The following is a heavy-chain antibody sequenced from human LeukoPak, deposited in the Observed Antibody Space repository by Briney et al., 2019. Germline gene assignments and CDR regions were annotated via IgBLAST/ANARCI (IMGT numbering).Heavy chain of an antibody. CDR3: TTLGYCSGGSCYWGDF. CDR1: GFSFTNAW. CDR2: IKSKTDGGTT. D-gene: IGHD2-15*01. J-gene: IGHJ4*02. V-gene: IGHV3-15*01. Sequence: PGGSLRLSCATSGFSFTNAWMSWVRQAPGKGLEWVGRIKSKTDGGTTDYAAPVKGRFTISRDDSKNTLYLQMNSLKTEDTAVYYCTTLGYCSGGSCYWGDFWGQGTLVTVSS.